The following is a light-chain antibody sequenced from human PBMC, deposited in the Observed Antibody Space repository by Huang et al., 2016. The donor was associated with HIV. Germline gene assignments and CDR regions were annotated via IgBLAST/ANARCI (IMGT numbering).Light chain of an antibody. CDR2: DAS. CDR1: QDISNY. J-gene: IGKJ4*01. CDR3: QQYDNLLT. V-gene: IGKV1-33*01. Sequence: DIQMTQSPSSLSASVGDRVTITCQASQDISNYVNWYQQKPGKAPKLLIYDASNLETGVPSRFSGSGSGTDFTFTISSLQPEEIATYYCQQYDNLLTFGGGTKVEIK.